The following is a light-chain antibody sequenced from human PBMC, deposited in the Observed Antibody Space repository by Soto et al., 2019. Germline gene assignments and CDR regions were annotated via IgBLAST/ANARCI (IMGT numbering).Light chain of an antibody. Sequence: DIQMTQSPSTLSASVGDRVTITCRASQSISSWLAWYQQKPGKAPKLLIYDASSLESGVPSRFSGSGSGTEFTLTISSLQPDDFATYYCQQYNSYPLTIGGGTNVDIK. CDR2: DAS. CDR3: QQYNSYPLT. J-gene: IGKJ4*01. V-gene: IGKV1-5*01. CDR1: QSISSW.